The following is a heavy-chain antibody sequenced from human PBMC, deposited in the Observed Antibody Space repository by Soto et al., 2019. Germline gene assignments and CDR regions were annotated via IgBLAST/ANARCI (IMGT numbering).Heavy chain of an antibody. D-gene: IGHD2-15*01. CDR2: IIPIFGTA. V-gene: IGHV1-69*06. CDR1: GGTFSSYA. CDR3: EMVLAASLYYFDY. J-gene: IGHJ4*02. Sequence: QVQLVQSGAEVKKPGSSVKVSCKASGGTFSSYATSWVRQAPGQGLEWMGGIIPIFGTANYAQKFQGRVTITADKSTSTAYMELRSLRSEDTAVYYFEMVLAASLYYFDYWGQGTLVTVSS.